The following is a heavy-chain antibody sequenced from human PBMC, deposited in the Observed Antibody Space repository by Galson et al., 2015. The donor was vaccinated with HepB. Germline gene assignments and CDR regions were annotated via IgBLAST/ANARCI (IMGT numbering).Heavy chain of an antibody. CDR1: GYSFTSYW. D-gene: IGHD1-1*01. V-gene: IGHV5-10-1*01. CDR3: ARTGTTPRDYYGMDV. Sequence: QSGAEVKKPGESLRISCKGSGYSFTSYWISWVRQMPGKGLEWMGRIDPSDSYTNYSPSFQGHVTISADKSISTAYLQWSSLKASDTAMYYCARTGTTPRDYYGMDVWGQGTTVTVSS. CDR2: IDPSDSYT. J-gene: IGHJ6*02.